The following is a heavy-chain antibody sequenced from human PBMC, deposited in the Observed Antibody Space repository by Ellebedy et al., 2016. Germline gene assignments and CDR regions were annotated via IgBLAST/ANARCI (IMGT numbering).Heavy chain of an antibody. D-gene: IGHD2-15*01. CDR1: GYGFASYW. CDR2: IYPGDSDT. Sequence: GESLKISCKGSGYGFASYWIGWVRQMPGKGLEWMGIIYPGDSDTRYSPSFQGQVTISADKSISTAYLQWSSLKASDTAMYYCTRQTVGDKGAFDIWGQGTMVTVSS. J-gene: IGHJ3*02. CDR3: TRQTVGDKGAFDI. V-gene: IGHV5-51*01.